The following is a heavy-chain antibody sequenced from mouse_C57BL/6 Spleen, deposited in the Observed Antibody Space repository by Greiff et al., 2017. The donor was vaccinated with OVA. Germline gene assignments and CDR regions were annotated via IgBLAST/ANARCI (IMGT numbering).Heavy chain of an antibody. CDR2: IDPSDSET. V-gene: IGHV1-52*01. Sequence: QVQLQQPGAELVRPGSSVKLSCKASGYTFTSYWMHWVKQRPIQGLEWIGNIDPSDSETHYNQKFKDKATFTVDKSSSTAYMQLSSLTSEDSAVYYCARGIYDGYYVAYWGQGTLVTVSA. J-gene: IGHJ3*01. CDR1: GYTFTSYW. CDR3: ARGIYDGYYVAY. D-gene: IGHD2-3*01.